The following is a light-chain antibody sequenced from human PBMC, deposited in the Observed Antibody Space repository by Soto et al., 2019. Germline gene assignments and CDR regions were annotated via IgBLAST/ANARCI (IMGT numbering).Light chain of an antibody. CDR2: DVS. Sequence: QSALTQPASVSGSPGQSITISCTGTSSDVGGYNSVSWYQQHPGKAPKLMIYDVSNRPSGVSNRFSGSKYGNTASLTISGLQAEEQADYYCSSYTSSSTPVVFGGGTELTVL. J-gene: IGLJ2*01. CDR1: SSDVGGYNS. CDR3: SSYTSSSTPVV. V-gene: IGLV2-14*01.